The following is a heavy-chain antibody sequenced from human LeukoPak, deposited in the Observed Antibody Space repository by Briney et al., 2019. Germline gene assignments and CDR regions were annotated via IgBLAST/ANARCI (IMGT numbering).Heavy chain of an antibody. V-gene: IGHV4-59*08. J-gene: IGHJ6*02. Sequence: SDTLSLPCTLPGGSIRSYYWSWIRQPPRKGREWMGDNYYSGSTNYNPSLKSRVNISVDTSKNQFSLKLSSVTAADTAVYYCARHRGTYYYYGMDVWGQGTTVTVS. CDR3: ARHRGTYYYYGMDV. CDR1: GGSIRSYY. CDR2: NYYSGST.